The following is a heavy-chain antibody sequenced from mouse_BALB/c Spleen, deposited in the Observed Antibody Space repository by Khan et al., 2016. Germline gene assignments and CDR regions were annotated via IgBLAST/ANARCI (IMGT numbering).Heavy chain of an antibody. V-gene: IGHV3-8*02. CDR1: GDSITRGY. J-gene: IGHJ2*01. CDR3: ASYLLNYFDY. CDR2: ISYSGIT. Sequence: EVQLQESGPSLVKPSQTLSLTCSVTGDSITRGYWNWIRKFPGNKLEYMGYISYSGITYYSPSLKSRISITRDTSKNQYFLHLSSVTTEDTATYFCASYLLNYFDYWGQGTTLTVSS. D-gene: IGHD2-1*01.